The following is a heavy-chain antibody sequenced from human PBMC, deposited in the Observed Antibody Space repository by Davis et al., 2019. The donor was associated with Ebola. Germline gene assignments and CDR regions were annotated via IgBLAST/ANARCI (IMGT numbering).Heavy chain of an antibody. CDR3: ARSAFLYNWFDP. D-gene: IGHD3-3*02. V-gene: IGHV1-2*06. CDR2: INPNSGGT. CDR1: GYTFTGYY. J-gene: IGHJ5*02. Sequence: ASVKVSCKASGYTFTGYYMYWVRQAPGQGLEWMGRINPNSGGTNYAQKFQGRVTMTRDTSISTAYMELSRLRSDDTAVYYCARSAFLYNWFDPWGQGTLVTVSS.